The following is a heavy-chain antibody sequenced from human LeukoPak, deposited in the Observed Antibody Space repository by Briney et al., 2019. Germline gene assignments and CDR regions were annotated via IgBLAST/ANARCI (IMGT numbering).Heavy chain of an antibody. Sequence: GGSLRLSCAASGFIFNAYGMSWVRHAPGGGLEWVSGITGSTRTTYYADSVKGRFTTSRHNSRNTVYLQMNSLGAEDTAIYYCAKDQLNRFCSGGSCSITHDYWGQGTLVTVSS. J-gene: IGHJ4*02. D-gene: IGHD2-15*01. CDR2: ITGSTRTT. V-gene: IGHV3-23*01. CDR1: GFIFNAYG. CDR3: AKDQLNRFCSGGSCSITHDY.